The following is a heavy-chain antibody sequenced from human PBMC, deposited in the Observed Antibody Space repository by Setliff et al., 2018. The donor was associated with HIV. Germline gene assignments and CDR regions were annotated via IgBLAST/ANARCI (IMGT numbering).Heavy chain of an antibody. J-gene: IGHJ4*02. V-gene: IGHV4-4*08. D-gene: IGHD5-12*01. CDR3: ARGQYNSGYYGHSLGKIDY. CDR1: GISINGYY. Sequence: PSETLSLTCSVSGISINGYYWSWIRQSPRTRLEWIGYVSSIGNTNYNPSLKSRVTISVDTSKSQLSLWLSSVTAADTATYYCARGQYNSGYYGHSLGKIDYWGQGTLVTVSS. CDR2: VSSIGNT.